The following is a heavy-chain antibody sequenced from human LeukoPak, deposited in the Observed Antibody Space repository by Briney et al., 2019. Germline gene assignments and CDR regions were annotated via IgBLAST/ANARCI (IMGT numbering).Heavy chain of an antibody. Sequence: GGSLRLSCAASGFTFSSYGMHWVRQAPGKGLEWVAIISYDGSNKFYADSMKGRFTISRDNSKNTLYLQMNSLRAEDTAVYYCARDYRRMTMVIVAKRAGFFDLWGRGTLVTVSS. D-gene: IGHD3-22*01. J-gene: IGHJ2*01. CDR3: ARDYRRMTMVIVAKRAGFFDL. CDR1: GFTFSSYG. V-gene: IGHV3-30*03. CDR2: ISYDGSNK.